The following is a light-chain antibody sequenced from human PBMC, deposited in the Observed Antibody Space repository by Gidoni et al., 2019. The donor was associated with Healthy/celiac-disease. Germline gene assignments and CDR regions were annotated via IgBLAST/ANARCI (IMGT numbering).Light chain of an antibody. CDR1: QSITSW. CDR3: QQYNSYPWT. V-gene: IGKV1-5*03. Sequence: DIQMNQSPSTLSASVGDRVPITCRASQSITSWLAWYQQKPGKAPKLLIYKASSLECGVPSRFVCIGSGTEFTLTIFSLQPDDFATYYCQQYNSYPWTFGQGTKVEIK. CDR2: KAS. J-gene: IGKJ1*01.